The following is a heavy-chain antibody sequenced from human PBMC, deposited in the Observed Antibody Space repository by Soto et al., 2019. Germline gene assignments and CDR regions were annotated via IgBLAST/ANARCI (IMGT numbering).Heavy chain of an antibody. CDR3: ARQHPLLWFGELFVDWFDP. Sequence: SETLSLTCTVSGGSISSSSYYWGWIRQPPGKGLEWIGSIYYSGSTYYNPSLKSRVTISVDTSKNQFSLKLSSVTAADTAVYYCARQHPLLWFGELFVDWFDPWGQGTLVT. V-gene: IGHV4-39*01. D-gene: IGHD3-10*01. CDR1: GGSISSSSYY. J-gene: IGHJ5*02. CDR2: IYYSGST.